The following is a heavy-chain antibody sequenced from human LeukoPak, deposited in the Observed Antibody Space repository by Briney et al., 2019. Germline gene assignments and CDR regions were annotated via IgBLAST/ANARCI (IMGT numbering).Heavy chain of an antibody. Sequence: SEILSLTCAVYGGSFSGYYWSWIRQPPGKGLEWIGEINHSGSTNYNPSLKSRVTISVDTSKNQFSLKLSSVTAADTAVYYCARDRGPWIQLWYYYGMDVWGQGTTVTVSS. CDR1: GGSFSGYY. J-gene: IGHJ6*02. V-gene: IGHV4-34*01. CDR2: INHSGST. D-gene: IGHD5-18*01. CDR3: ARDRGPWIQLWYYYGMDV.